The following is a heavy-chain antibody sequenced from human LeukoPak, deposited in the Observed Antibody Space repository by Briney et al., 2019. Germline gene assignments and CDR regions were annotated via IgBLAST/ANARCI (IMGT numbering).Heavy chain of an antibody. Sequence: SETLSLTCTVSGGSISSSSYYWGWIRQPPGKGLEWIGSTYYSGSTYYNPSLKSRVTISVDTSKNQFSLKLSSVTAADTAVYYCAREVVGATFFYYYMDVWGKGTTVTVSS. J-gene: IGHJ6*03. D-gene: IGHD1-26*01. CDR3: AREVVGATFFYYYMDV. V-gene: IGHV4-39*07. CDR1: GGSISSSSYY. CDR2: TYYSGST.